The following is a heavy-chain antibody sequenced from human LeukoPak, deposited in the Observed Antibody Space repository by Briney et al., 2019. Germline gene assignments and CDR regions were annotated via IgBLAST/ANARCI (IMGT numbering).Heavy chain of an antibody. CDR2: INSNSGGT. CDR1: GYTFTDYY. V-gene: IGHV1-2*02. CDR3: ASHSSSRVSWI. J-gene: IGHJ3*02. Sequence: ASVKVSCKASGYTFTDYYIHWLRQPPGQGLEWMGWINSNSGGTKSAQRVQGRVTMSRDTSTSTVFMELSSLRSDDTAMYYCASHSSSRVSWIWGQGTMVTVSS. D-gene: IGHD6-13*01.